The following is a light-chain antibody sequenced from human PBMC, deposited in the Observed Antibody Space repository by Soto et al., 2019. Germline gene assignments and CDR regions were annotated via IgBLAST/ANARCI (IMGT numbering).Light chain of an antibody. CDR1: QSISSW. CDR3: QQYNSVPT. Sequence: DIQMTQSPSTLSASVGDRVTITCRASQSISSWLAWYQQKPGKAPKLLIYKASSLESGVPSRFSGSGSGTEFALTISSPQPGDVATYYCQQYNSVPTFGQGKKVDIK. CDR2: KAS. V-gene: IGKV1-5*03. J-gene: IGKJ1*01.